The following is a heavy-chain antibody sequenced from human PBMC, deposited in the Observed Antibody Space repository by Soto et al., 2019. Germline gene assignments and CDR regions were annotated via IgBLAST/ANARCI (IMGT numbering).Heavy chain of an antibody. Sequence: GGSLRLSCAASGFTFSSYAMSWVRQAPGKGLEWVSAISGSGGSTYYADSVKGRFTISRDNSKNTLYLQMNSLRAEDTAVYYCAKGEWVAVAGKADYWGQETLVTVSS. D-gene: IGHD6-19*01. CDR2: ISGSGGST. CDR3: AKGEWVAVAGKADY. J-gene: IGHJ4*02. CDR1: GFTFSSYA. V-gene: IGHV3-23*01.